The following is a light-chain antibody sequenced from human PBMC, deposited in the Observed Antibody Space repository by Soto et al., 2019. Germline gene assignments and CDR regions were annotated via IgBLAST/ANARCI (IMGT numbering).Light chain of an antibody. V-gene: IGKV3-20*01. CDR2: GAS. CDR1: QTVSSNY. J-gene: IGKJ5*01. CDR3: QQYTGQPTT. Sequence: LTQFPDTLSLSPGERATLSCGGGQTVSSNYLAWCQLRNGNAPRLLIYGASTRAAGIPDRLSGSGYGTDFTLTITRMQHEDSEVYFCQQYTGQPTTFGLGTRLEIK.